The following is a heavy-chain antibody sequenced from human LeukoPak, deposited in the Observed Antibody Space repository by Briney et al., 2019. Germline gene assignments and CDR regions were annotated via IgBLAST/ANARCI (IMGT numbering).Heavy chain of an antibody. CDR2: ISSSSSYI. CDR1: GFTFSGYS. J-gene: IGHJ4*02. D-gene: IGHD5-18*01. Sequence: GGSLRLSCAASGFTFSGYSMNWVRQAPGKGLEWVSSISSSSSYIYYADSMKGRFTVSRDNTRNSVYLQMNSLRVEDTAVYYCVRGRYNYGYIFDYWGQGTLVTVSS. V-gene: IGHV3-21*01. CDR3: VRGRYNYGYIFDY.